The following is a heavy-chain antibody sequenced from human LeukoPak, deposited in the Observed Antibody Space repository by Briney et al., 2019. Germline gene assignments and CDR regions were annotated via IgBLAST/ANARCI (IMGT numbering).Heavy chain of an antibody. V-gene: IGHV3-7*01. CDR3: ARRGYDFWSGYSYPRYFDY. CDR2: IKQDGSEK. CDR1: GFTFSSYW. Sequence: GGSLRLSCAASGFTFSSYWMSWVRQAPGKGLEWVANIKQDGSEKYYVDSVKGRSTISRDNAKNSLYLQMNSLRAEDTAVYYCARRGYDFWSGYSYPRYFDYWGQGTLVTVSS. J-gene: IGHJ4*02. D-gene: IGHD3-3*01.